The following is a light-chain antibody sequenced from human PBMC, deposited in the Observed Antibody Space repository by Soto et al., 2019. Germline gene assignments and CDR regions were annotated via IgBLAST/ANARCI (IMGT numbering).Light chain of an antibody. CDR2: EGS. CDR1: SSGVGSNNL. CDR3: CSYAGSSTYA. J-gene: IGLJ1*01. Sequence: QSVLTQPASVSGSPGQSITISCTGTSSGVGSNNLVSWYQQHPGKAPKLMIYEGSKRPSGVSNRFSGSKSGNTASLTISGLQAEDEADYYCCSYAGSSTYAFGTGTRAPS. V-gene: IGLV2-23*01.